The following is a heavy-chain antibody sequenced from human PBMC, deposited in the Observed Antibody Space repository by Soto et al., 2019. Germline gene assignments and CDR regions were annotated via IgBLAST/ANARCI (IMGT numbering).Heavy chain of an antibody. V-gene: IGHV4-31*03. CDR1: GGSISSGGYY. CDR3: ARGDPWDYVWGSPRNWFDP. Sequence: SETLSLTCTVSGGSISSGGYYWSWIRQHPGKGLEWIGYIYYSGSTYYNPSLKSRVTISVDTPKNQFSLKLSSVTAADTAVYYCARGDPWDYVWGSPRNWFDPWGQGNLVTVSS. CDR2: IYYSGST. J-gene: IGHJ5*02. D-gene: IGHD3-16*01.